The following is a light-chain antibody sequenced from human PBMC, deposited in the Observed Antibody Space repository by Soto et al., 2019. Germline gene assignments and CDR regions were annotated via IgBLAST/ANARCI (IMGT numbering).Light chain of an antibody. CDR3: QQNYSLPRT. CDR1: QSIRNY. Sequence: DIQMTQSPSSLSASVGDRVTITCRASQSIRNYLNWYQQKPGKAPKLLIYAASTLQTGVPSRFSGSGSGTDFTLTISSLQPEDFATYYCQQNYSLPRTFGGGTKVEIK. J-gene: IGKJ4*01. V-gene: IGKV1-39*01. CDR2: AAS.